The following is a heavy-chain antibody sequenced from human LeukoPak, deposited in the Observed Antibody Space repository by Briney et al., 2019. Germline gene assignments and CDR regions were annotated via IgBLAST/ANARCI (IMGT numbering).Heavy chain of an antibody. CDR2: IHTSVST. D-gene: IGHD6-19*01. V-gene: IGHV4-4*07. CDR3: ATEQVSGTAWGFDY. J-gene: IGHJ4*02. CDR1: GGSISSYL. Sequence: SETLSLICTVSGGSISSYLWSWIRQPAGKGLEWIGRIHTSVSTSYNPSLKSRVTMSVDTSKNQFSLRLSSVTAADTAVYYCATEQVSGTAWGFDYWGQGSLVTVSS.